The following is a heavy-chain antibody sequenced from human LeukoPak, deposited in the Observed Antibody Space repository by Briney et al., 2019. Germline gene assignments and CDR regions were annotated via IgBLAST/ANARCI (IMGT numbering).Heavy chain of an antibody. D-gene: IGHD2-2*01. CDR2: INHSGST. CDR1: GGSFSGYY. Sequence: SETLSLTCAVYGGSFSGYYWSWIRQPPGKGLEWVGEINHSGSTNYNPSLKSRVTISVDTSKNQFSLKLSSVTAADTAVYYCARHASNQYQLPVYWGQGTLVTVSS. CDR3: ARHASNQYQLPVY. J-gene: IGHJ4*02. V-gene: IGHV4-34*01.